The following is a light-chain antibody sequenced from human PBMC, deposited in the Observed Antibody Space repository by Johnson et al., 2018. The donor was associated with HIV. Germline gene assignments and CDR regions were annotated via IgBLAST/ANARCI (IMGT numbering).Light chain of an antibody. V-gene: IGLV1-51*01. CDR3: GTWDSSLSAWEV. CDR1: SSNIGTNY. CDR2: DNN. J-gene: IGLJ1*01. Sequence: QSVLTQPPSVSAAPGQKVTISCSGSSSNIGTNYVSWYQQIPGTAPKLLIYDNNKRPSGIPDRFSGSKSGTSATLGITGLQTGDEADYYCGTWDSSLSAWEVFGTGTKVTVL.